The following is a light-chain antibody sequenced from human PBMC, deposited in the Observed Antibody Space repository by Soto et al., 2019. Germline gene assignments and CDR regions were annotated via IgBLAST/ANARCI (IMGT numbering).Light chain of an antibody. Sequence: DIQMTQSPSTLSASVGDRVTITCRASQSISSSLAWYQQKPGKAPKLLIYTASSLESGVPSRFSGSGSGTEFTLTISSLQPDDFATYYCQQYNSYSWTFGQGTKVEIK. CDR2: TAS. J-gene: IGKJ1*01. V-gene: IGKV1-5*03. CDR1: QSISSS. CDR3: QQYNSYSWT.